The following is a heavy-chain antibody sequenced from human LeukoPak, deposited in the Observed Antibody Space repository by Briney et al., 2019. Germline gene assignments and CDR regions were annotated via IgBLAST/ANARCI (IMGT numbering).Heavy chain of an antibody. J-gene: IGHJ6*03. V-gene: IGHV4-34*01. CDR1: GGSFSGYY. CDR3: ARGPGTRTYYYDSSGSRPSYYMDV. Sequence: PSETLSLTCAVYGGSFSGYYWSWIRQPPGKRLEWIGEINHSGSTHYNPSLKSRVTISVDTSKNQFSLKLSSVTAADTAVYYCARGPGTRTYYYDSSGSRPSYYMDVWGKGTTVTVSS. D-gene: IGHD3-22*01. CDR2: INHSGST.